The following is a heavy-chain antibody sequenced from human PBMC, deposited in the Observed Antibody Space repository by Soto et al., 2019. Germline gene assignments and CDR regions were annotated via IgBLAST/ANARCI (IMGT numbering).Heavy chain of an antibody. Sequence: QITLKESGPTLVKPTQTLTLTCTFSGFSLSTSGVGVGWIRQPPGKALEWLGFIYWDEDKRYSPSLKSRLTITKDPSKSPVVLTMTNLDPVDTATYYCAHVFTSLAPFDSWGQGTLVTVSA. CDR2: IYWDEDK. J-gene: IGHJ4*02. CDR1: GFSLSTSGVG. CDR3: AHVFTSLAPFDS. D-gene: IGHD3-10*02. V-gene: IGHV2-5*02.